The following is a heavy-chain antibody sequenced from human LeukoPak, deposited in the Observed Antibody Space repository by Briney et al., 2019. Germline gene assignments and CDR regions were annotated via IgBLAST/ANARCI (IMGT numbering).Heavy chain of an antibody. D-gene: IGHD3-22*01. J-gene: IGHJ4*02. CDR1: RFTFSNYW. V-gene: IGHV3-15*01. Sequence: GGSLRLSCGASRFTFSNYWMSWVRQAPGKGLEWVGRIKSKTDGGTTDYAAPVKGRFTISRDDSKNTLYLQMNSLKTEDTAVYYCTTDGVVVVSPSPSFDYWGQGTLVTVSS. CDR2: IKSKTDGGTT. CDR3: TTDGVVVVSPSPSFDY.